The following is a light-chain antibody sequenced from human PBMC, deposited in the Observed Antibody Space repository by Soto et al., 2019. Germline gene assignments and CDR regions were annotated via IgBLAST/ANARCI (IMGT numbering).Light chain of an antibody. V-gene: IGKV2-28*01. CDR2: LGS. J-gene: IGKJ1*01. CDR1: QSLLHSNGYNY. Sequence: DIVMTQSPLSLPVTPGEPASISCRPSQSLLHSNGYNYLDWYLQKPGQSPQLLIYLGSNRSSGVPDRFSGSGSGTDFTLKISRVEAEDVGVYYCMQALQTLWTFGQGTKVDIK. CDR3: MQALQTLWT.